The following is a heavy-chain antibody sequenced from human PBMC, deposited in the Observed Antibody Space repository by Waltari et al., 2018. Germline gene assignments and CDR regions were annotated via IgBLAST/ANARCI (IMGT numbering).Heavy chain of an antibody. CDR1: GFSVSTAYS. CDR2: IYHNGNT. Sequence: QVQLQESGPGLVKPSETLSLTCAVSGFSVSTAYSWGWIRQSPGKGLEWIGTIYHNGNTYYSPSLKSRVTISIDTSKNQFSVSLRTVTAADTAVYYCARQEKSQYDTSGYFDYWGQGTLVTVSS. V-gene: IGHV4-38-2*01. CDR3: ARQEKSQYDTSGYFDY. D-gene: IGHD3-22*01. J-gene: IGHJ4*02.